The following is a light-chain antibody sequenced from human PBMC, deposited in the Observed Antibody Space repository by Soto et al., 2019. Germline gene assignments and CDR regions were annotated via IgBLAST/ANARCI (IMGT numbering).Light chain of an antibody. J-gene: IGLJ2*01. CDR2: EVS. Sequence: QSALTQPPSVSGSPGQSVTIPCTGTSSDVGRYNRVSWYQQPPGTVPKLMIYEVSNRPSGVPDRFSGSKSGNTASLTISGLQAEDEADYYCSSYTSRTILVFGGGTNLTVL. CDR3: SSYTSRTILV. CDR1: SSDVGRYNR. V-gene: IGLV2-18*02.